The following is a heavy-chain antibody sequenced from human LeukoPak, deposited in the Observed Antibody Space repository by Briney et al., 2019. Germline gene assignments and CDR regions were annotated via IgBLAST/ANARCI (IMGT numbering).Heavy chain of an antibody. CDR1: GGSISSSSSF. CDR3: AINVRSWFDP. CDR2: IKNGGSP. V-gene: IGHV4-39*01. Sequence: PSETLSLTCTVSGGSISSSSSFWGWIRQPPGKGLEWIGHIKNGGSPNYNPSLKSRVTISVDTSKNQFSLKLSSVTAADTAVYYCAINVRSWFDPWGQGTLVTVSS. J-gene: IGHJ5*02.